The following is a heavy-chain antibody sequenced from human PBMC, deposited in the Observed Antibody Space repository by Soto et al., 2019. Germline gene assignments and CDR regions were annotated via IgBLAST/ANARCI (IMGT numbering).Heavy chain of an antibody. CDR3: ARSSLSTVATFDY. D-gene: IGHD4-17*01. J-gene: IGHJ4*02. V-gene: IGHV4-31*03. Sequence: QVQLQESGPGLVKPSQTLSLTCTVSGGSISSGGYYWSWIRQHPGKGLEWIGYIYYSGSTYYNPSLSGRVTISVDTSKNQFSLKLSSVTAADTAVYYCARSSLSTVATFDYWGQGTLVTVSS. CDR1: GGSISSGGYY. CDR2: IYYSGST.